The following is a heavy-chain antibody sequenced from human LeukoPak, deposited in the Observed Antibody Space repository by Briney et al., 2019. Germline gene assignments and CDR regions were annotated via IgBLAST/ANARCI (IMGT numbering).Heavy chain of an antibody. Sequence: PSETLSLTCDVSGVSINTCCYYWTWIRQPPGKGLEWIGYKYYRGSTRYNSSLRSRLTISLDTSKNQFSLRLTSVTAADTAVYYCARGRSYGFDFDSWGPGTLVIVSS. D-gene: IGHD5-18*01. CDR2: KYYRGST. V-gene: IGHV4-61*01. J-gene: IGHJ4*02. CDR3: ARGRSYGFDFDS. CDR1: GVSINTCCYY.